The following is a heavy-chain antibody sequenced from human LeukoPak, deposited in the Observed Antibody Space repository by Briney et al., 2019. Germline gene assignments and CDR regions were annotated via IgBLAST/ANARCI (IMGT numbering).Heavy chain of an antibody. CDR3: AKDMSLGTTYYFDY. J-gene: IGHJ4*02. CDR2: ISWNSGSI. V-gene: IGHV3-9*01. Sequence: PGGSLRLSCAASGFTFDDYAMHWVRQAPGRGLEWVSGISWNSGSIGYADSVKGRFTISRDNAKNSLYLQMNSLRAEDTALYYCAKDMSLGTTYYFDYWGQGTLVTVSS. CDR1: GFTFDDYA. D-gene: IGHD7-27*01.